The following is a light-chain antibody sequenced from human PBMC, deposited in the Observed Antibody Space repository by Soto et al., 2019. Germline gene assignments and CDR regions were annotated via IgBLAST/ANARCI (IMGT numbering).Light chain of an antibody. CDR2: RDN. V-gene: IGLV1-47*01. Sequence: QSVLTQPPSASGTPGQRVTISCSGSSSNIGSNYVYWYQQLPGTAPKLLIYRDNQRPSGVPDRFSGSKSGTSASLAISGLRSEDEADYYCAAWDDSLSGFYVGFGGGTKVTVL. CDR3: AAWDDSLSGFYVG. CDR1: SSNIGSNY. J-gene: IGLJ2*01.